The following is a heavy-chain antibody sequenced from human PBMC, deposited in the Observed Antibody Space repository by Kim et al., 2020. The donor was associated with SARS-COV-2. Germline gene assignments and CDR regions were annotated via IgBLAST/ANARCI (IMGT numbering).Heavy chain of an antibody. J-gene: IGHJ4*02. CDR3: VRADLGQHFDY. V-gene: IGHV1-46*01. Sequence: NYTQRFQGRVTMTRDAATSTAYMEVSSLRSEDTGVYYCVRADLGQHFDYWGQGTLVTVSS. D-gene: IGHD3-16*01.